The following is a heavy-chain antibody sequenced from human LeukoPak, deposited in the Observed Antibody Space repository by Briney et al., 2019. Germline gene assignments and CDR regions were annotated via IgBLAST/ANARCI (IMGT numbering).Heavy chain of an antibody. V-gene: IGHV3-23*01. J-gene: IGHJ4*02. CDR2: ISTSGGST. CDR1: AITFSTYA. D-gene: IGHD3-9*01. Sequence: GGSLRLSCAASAITFSTYAMSWVRQAPGKGLECVSVISTSGGSTYYADSVKGRFTISRDNSKNTLYLQMNSLRAEDTAVYYCAKDRGLWLYYDYWGQGTLVTVSS. CDR3: AKDRGLWLYYDY.